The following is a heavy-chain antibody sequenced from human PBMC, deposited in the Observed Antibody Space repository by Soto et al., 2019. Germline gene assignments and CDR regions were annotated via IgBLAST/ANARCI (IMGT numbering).Heavy chain of an antibody. V-gene: IGHV3-11*06. Sequence: GGSLRLSCATSGFTFSGYDMSWIRQAPGKGLEFVSYISPKGTYRTYADSVKGRFTISRDNAKNSLYLQVNSLRAEDTAVYYCSRGGGGGLFDLWGQGIMVTVSS. D-gene: IGHD2-21*01. CDR1: GFTFSGYD. CDR3: SRGGGGGLFDL. J-gene: IGHJ5*02. CDR2: ISPKGTYR.